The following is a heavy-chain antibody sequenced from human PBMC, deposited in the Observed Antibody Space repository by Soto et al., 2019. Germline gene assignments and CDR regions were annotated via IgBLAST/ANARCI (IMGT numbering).Heavy chain of an antibody. V-gene: IGHV5-51*01. CDR1: GYSFTTYW. CDR2: IQPGDSNT. J-gene: IGHJ4*02. Sequence: GESLKISCKASGYSFTTYWIGWVRQMPGKGLEWMGIIQPGDSNTRYSPSFQGQVTISADKSITTAYLQWSSLKASDTAMYFCARQGPNLKTTDYWGKETLATVAS. CDR3: ARQGPNLKTTDY. D-gene: IGHD1-1*01.